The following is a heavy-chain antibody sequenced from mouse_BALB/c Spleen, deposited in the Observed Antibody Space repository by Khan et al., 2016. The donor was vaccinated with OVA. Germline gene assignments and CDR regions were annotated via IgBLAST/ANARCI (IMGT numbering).Heavy chain of an antibody. CDR1: GYSITSGYG. V-gene: IGHV3-2*02. D-gene: IGHD1-2*01. CDR2: LSYSGST. CDR3: ARTARMKY. Sequence: EVQLQESGPGLVKPSQSLSLTCTVTGYSITSGYGWNWIRQFPGNKLEWMGYLSYSGSTNYNPTLKSRISITRDTSKNQFFLQLNSVTTEDKATYYCARTARMKYWGQGTTLTVSS. J-gene: IGHJ2*01.